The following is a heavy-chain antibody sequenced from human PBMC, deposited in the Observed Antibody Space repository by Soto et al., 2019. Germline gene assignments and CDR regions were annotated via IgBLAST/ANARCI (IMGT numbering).Heavy chain of an antibody. CDR1: GFTFSDYY. V-gene: IGHV3-11*01. CDR2: ISSSGSTI. Sequence: LRLSCAASGFTFSDYYMSWIRQAPGKGLEWVSYISSSGSTIYYADSVKGRFTISRDNAKNSLYLQMNSLRAEDTAVYYCARDGIDLGYYYYGMDVWGQGTTVTVSS. J-gene: IGHJ6*02. D-gene: IGHD1-1*01. CDR3: ARDGIDLGYYYYGMDV.